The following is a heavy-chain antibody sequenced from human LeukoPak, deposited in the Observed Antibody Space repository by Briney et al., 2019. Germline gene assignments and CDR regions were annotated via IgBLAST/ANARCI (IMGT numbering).Heavy chain of an antibody. CDR1: GFIFSSYS. J-gene: IGHJ4*02. CDR2: ISSSGSTI. D-gene: IGHD3-16*02. Sequence: GGSLRLSCAASGFIFSSYSMNWVRQAPGKGLEWVSYISSSGSTIYYADSVKGRFTISRDNAKNSLYLQMNSLRAEDTAVYYGARDRVITVGGVIVPFDYWGQRALVTVSS. CDR3: ARDRVITVGGVIVPFDY. V-gene: IGHV3-48*01.